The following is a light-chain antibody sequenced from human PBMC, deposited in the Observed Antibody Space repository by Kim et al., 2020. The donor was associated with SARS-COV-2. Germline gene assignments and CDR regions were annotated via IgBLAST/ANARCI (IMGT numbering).Light chain of an antibody. CDR1: QSICNH. CDR2: AAS. Sequence: DIQMTQSPSTLSASVGDRVTITCRTTQSICNHLTWYQQKPGRAPKLLISAASSLQGGVPSRFSGSGSETDFTLTISSLQPEDFATYFCQQNYSTPFTFGPGTKVDIK. J-gene: IGKJ3*01. V-gene: IGKV1-39*01. CDR3: QQNYSTPFT.